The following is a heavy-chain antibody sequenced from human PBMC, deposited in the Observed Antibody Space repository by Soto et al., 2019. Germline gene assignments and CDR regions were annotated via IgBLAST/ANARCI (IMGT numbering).Heavy chain of an antibody. CDR2: IYYSGST. D-gene: IGHD3-10*01. V-gene: IGHV4-59*08. Sequence: QVQLQESGPGLVKPSETLSLTCTVSGGSISSYYWSWIRQPPGKGLEWIGYIYYSGSTNYNPSLKSRVPISVDTAKNPFSLKLSSVTAADTAVYYCARLRDYYGSQGFDPWGQGPLVTVSS. CDR1: GGSISSYY. CDR3: ARLRDYYGSQGFDP. J-gene: IGHJ5*02.